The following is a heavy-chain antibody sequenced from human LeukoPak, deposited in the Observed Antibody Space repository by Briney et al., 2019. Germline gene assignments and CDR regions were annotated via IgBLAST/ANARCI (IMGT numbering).Heavy chain of an antibody. CDR3: ARHRCSGGSCYSDY. CDR2: IYTSGST. D-gene: IGHD2-15*01. J-gene: IGHJ4*02. Sequence: SETLSLTCTVSGGSISSYYWSWIRQPPGKGLEWIGYIYTSGSTNYNPSLESRVTISVDTSKDQFSLKLSSVTAADTAVYYCARHRCSGGSCYSDYWGQGTLVTVSS. CDR1: GGSISSYY. V-gene: IGHV4-4*09.